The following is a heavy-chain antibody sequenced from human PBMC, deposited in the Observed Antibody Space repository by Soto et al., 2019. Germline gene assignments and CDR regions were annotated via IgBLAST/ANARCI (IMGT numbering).Heavy chain of an antibody. CDR3: ARGPQPFDWLLSNYFDY. Sequence: GGSLRLSCAASGFTFSSYSMNWVRQAPGKGLERVSSISSSSSYIYYADSVKGRFTISRDNAKNSLYLQMNSLRAEDTAVYYCARGPQPFDWLLSNYFDYWGQGTLVTVSS. D-gene: IGHD3-9*01. CDR1: GFTFSSYS. CDR2: ISSSSSYI. J-gene: IGHJ4*02. V-gene: IGHV3-21*01.